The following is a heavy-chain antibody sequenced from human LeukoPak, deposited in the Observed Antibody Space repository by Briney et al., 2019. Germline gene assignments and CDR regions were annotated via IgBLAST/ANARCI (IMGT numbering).Heavy chain of an antibody. J-gene: IGHJ4*02. Sequence: GSSVKVSCKASGGTFSSYAISWVRQAPGQGLEWMGRIIPILGIANYAQKFQGRVTITADKSTSTAYMELSSLRTEDTAVYYCARGGDYFDYWGQGTLVSVSS. CDR1: GGTFSSYA. V-gene: IGHV1-69*04. CDR3: ARGGDYFDY. CDR2: IIPILGIA.